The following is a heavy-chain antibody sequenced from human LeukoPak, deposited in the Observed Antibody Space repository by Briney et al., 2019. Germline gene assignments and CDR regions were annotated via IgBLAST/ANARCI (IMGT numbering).Heavy chain of an antibody. V-gene: IGHV3-23*01. CDR3: AKDPGYQVVYCFDY. CDR2: ISGRGGST. J-gene: IGHJ4*02. Sequence: KPGGSLRLSCAASGFTFSSYSMSWVRQAPGKGLEWVSGISGRGGSTDYADSVKGRFTISRDNSKNTLYLQMNSLRVEDTAVYYCAKDPGYQVVYCFDYWGQGTLVTVSS. CDR1: GFTFSSYS. D-gene: IGHD2-2*01.